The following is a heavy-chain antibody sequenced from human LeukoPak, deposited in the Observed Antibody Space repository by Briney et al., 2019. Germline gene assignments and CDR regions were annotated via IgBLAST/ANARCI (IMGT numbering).Heavy chain of an antibody. CDR2: INHSGST. D-gene: IGHD2-2*01. CDR3: ASVRKGYCSSTSCYAKGYYYYYMDV. Sequence: GSLRLSCAASGFTFSGYYWSWIRQPPEKGLEWIGEINHSGSTNYNPSLKSRVTISVDTSKNQFSLKLSSVTAADTAVYYCASVRKGYCSSTSCYAKGYYYYYMDVWGKGTTVTISS. J-gene: IGHJ6*03. V-gene: IGHV4-34*01. CDR1: GFTFSGYY.